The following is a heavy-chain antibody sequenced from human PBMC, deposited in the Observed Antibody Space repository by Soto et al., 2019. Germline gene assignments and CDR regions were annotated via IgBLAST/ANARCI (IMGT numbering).Heavy chain of an antibody. CDR2: INNDGSST. Sequence: GGSLRLSCAASGFTFSSYWMHWVRQAPGKGLVWVSRINNDGSSTRYADSVKGRFTISRDNAKNTLYLQMNSLKAEDTAVYYCARDQSSGWYTQIDYWGQGTLVTVSS. D-gene: IGHD6-19*01. V-gene: IGHV3-74*01. J-gene: IGHJ4*02. CDR3: ARDQSSGWYTQIDY. CDR1: GFTFSSYW.